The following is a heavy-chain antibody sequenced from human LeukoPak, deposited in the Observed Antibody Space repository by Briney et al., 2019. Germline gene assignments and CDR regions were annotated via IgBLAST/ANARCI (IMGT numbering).Heavy chain of an antibody. CDR1: GYTFTSYA. V-gene: IGHV1-3*03. CDR2: INAGNGNT. CDR3: ARVSESYYYYGSEYYFDY. D-gene: IGHD3-10*01. Sequence: ASVKVSCKASGYTFTSYAMHWVRQAPGQRLEWMGWINAGNGNTKYSQEFQGRVTITRDTSASTAYMELSSLRSEDMAVYYCARVSESYYYYGSEYYFDYWGQGTLVTVSS. J-gene: IGHJ4*02.